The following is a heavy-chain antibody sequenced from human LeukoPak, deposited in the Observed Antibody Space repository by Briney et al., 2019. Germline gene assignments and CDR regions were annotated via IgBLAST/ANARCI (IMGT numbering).Heavy chain of an antibody. V-gene: IGHV1-2*02. CDR2: INPNSGGT. D-gene: IGHD3-3*01. J-gene: IGHJ4*02. Sequence: ASVKVSCKASGYSFTGYAMNWVRQAPGQGLEWLGWINPNSGGTNYAQKFQGRVTMTRDTSISTAYMELSRLRSDDTAVYYCVSLSGYSIDYWGQGTLVTVSS. CDR1: GYSFTGYA. CDR3: VSLSGYSIDY.